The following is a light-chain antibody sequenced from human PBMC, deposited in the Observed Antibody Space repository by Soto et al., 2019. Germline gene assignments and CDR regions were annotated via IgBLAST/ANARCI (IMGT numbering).Light chain of an antibody. V-gene: IGKV1-5*03. CDR2: KAS. Sequence: IHMTHFPATLSASVSYRVSITCPASQSISSWLAWYQQKPGKAAKLLIYKASSLESGVPPRFSGSGSGTDFALTITSLQAEDFATYYCQQLRMYPSTFGGGTKVDIK. CDR1: QSISSW. CDR3: QQLRMYPST. J-gene: IGKJ4*01.